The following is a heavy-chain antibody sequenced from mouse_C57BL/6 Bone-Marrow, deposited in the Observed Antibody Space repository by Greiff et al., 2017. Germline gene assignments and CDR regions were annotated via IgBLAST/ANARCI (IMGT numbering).Heavy chain of an antibody. D-gene: IGHD2-5*01. CDR3: ARPCYSNYWYFDF. CDR2: IYPGSGST. J-gene: IGHJ1*03. Sequence: QVQLQQPGAELVKPGASVKMSCEASGYTFTSYWITWVKQRPGQGLEWIGDIYPGSGSTNYNAKFKSKATLTVDTSSSTAYMQLSSLTSEDSAVYYCARPCYSNYWYFDFWGTGTTVTVSS. V-gene: IGHV1-55*01. CDR1: GYTFTSYW.